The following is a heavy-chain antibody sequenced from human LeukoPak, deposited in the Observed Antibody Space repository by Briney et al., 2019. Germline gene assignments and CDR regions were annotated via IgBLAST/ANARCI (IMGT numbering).Heavy chain of an antibody. D-gene: IGHD6-13*01. CDR3: ARFEQPRVFDY. J-gene: IGHJ4*02. CDR1: GYAFSSYG. CDR2: INTYNGNT. Sequence: ALVKVSCKASGYAFSSYGFTWVRQAPGQGLEWMGWINTYNGNTQYAPKLKGRVTMTTDTSTSTAYMELRSLGSDDTAVYYCARFEQPRVFDYWGQGTLVTVSS. V-gene: IGHV1-18*01.